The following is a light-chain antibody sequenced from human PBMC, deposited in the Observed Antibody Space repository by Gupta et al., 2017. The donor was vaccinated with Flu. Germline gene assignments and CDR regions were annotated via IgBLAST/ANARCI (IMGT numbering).Light chain of an antibody. CDR2: GAS. J-gene: IGKJ4*01. CDR1: LHIRTY. V-gene: IGKV1-39*01. CDR3: RQTESPRLT. Sequence: DIQMTHSPSSLSASVGDRVTITCRASLHIRTYLTSYQQKPGKAPELLLYGASILRGAVPSRMSGVRSSRAFTLTIISRLPPEYATYYCRQTESPRLTFGGGTKVEIK.